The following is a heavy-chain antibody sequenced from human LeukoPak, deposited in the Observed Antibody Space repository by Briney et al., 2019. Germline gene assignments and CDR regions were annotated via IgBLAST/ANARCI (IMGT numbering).Heavy chain of an antibody. CDR2: IIPIFGTA. CDR3: ARGLRQYSSSWYEAEYFQH. J-gene: IGHJ1*01. V-gene: IGHV1-69*05. CDR1: GGTFSSYA. D-gene: IGHD6-13*01. Sequence: SVKVSCKASGGTFSSYAISWVRQAPGQGLEWMGGIIPIFGTANYAQKFQGRVTITTDESTSTAYMELSSLRSEDTAVYYCARGLRQYSSSWYEAEYFQHWGQGTLATVS.